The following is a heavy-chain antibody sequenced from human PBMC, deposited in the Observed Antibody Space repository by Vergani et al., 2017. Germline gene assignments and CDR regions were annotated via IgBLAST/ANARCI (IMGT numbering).Heavy chain of an antibody. D-gene: IGHD5-12*01. CDR2: LATTGGP. CDR3: AGATHRWQRADR. Sequence: QAQLQESGPGLVKPSETLSLPCHVFGVSVTDYNCSWIRQAPGKGLEWMGSLATTGGPTHASHNPSLKSRVSISVDTSKIQFSLGLTSVTAADSAIYYCAGATHRWQRADRWGQGLLVSVSS. V-gene: IGHV4-59*02. CDR1: GVSVTDYN. J-gene: IGHJ5*02.